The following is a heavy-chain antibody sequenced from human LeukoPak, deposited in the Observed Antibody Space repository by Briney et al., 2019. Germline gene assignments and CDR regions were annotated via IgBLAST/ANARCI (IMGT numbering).Heavy chain of an antibody. CDR2: IYHSGST. D-gene: IGHD4-23*01. J-gene: IGHJ5*02. CDR1: GGSISSSNW. V-gene: IGHV4-4*02. Sequence: SETLSLTCAVSGGSISSSNWWSWVRQPPGKGLEWIGEIYHSGSTNYNPSLKSRVTISVDKSKNQFSLKLSSVTAADTAVYYCARDGGNEARWFDPWGQGTLVTVSS. CDR3: ARDGGNEARWFDP.